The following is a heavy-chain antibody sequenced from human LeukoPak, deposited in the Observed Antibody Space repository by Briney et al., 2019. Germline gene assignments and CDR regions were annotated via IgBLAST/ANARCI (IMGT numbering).Heavy chain of an antibody. Sequence: QPGGSLRLSCAASGFTFSSYAMSWVRQAPGKGLEWVSAISGSGGSTYYADSVKGRFTISRDNAKNSLYLQMNSLRAEDTAVYYCARASYYYGSEELGYWGQGTLVTVSS. V-gene: IGHV3-23*01. J-gene: IGHJ4*02. CDR1: GFTFSSYA. CDR3: ARASYYYGSEELGY. D-gene: IGHD3-10*01. CDR2: ISGSGGST.